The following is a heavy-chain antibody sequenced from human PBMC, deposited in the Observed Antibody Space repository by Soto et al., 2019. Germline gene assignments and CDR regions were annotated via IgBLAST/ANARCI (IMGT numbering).Heavy chain of an antibody. CDR1: GFSFSSYG. CDR3: AESEGYLSSWYVIY. V-gene: IGHV3-30*18. J-gene: IGHJ4*02. CDR2: ISYNGGNR. D-gene: IGHD6-13*01. Sequence: QVHLVESGGGVVQPGRSLRLSCEASGFSFSSYGVHWVRQAPGKGLEWVAVISYNGGNRYYADSVKGRFTISRDNSKNTLYLQMNSLRPEDTAVYYCAESEGYLSSWYVIYWGQGTVVTVSS.